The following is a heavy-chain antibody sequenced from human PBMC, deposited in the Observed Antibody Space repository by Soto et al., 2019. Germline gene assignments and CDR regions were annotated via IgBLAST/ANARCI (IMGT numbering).Heavy chain of an antibody. Sequence: EVQLVESGGGLVQPGGCLRLSCAASGFTFSSYWMHWVRQVPGKGLVWVSRIDTGGSSTSYADSVKGRFTISRDNAKNTLYLQMNSLRVEDTALYYCVGHPHLSGGSYYDYWGQGILVTVYS. CDR3: VGHPHLSGGSYYDY. D-gene: IGHD2-15*01. CDR1: GFTFSSYW. V-gene: IGHV3-74*01. CDR2: IDTGGSST. J-gene: IGHJ4*02.